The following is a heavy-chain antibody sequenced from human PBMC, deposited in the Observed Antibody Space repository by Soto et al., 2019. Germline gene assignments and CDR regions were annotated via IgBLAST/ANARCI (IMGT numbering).Heavy chain of an antibody. CDR2: INPDGTTT. J-gene: IGHJ4*02. CDR3: TKDTFGDRDS. Sequence: EVHLVESGGGLVQPGGSLRLSCADSEFTFSHYWMHWVRQAPGTGLVWVSRINPDGTTTNYADSVKGRFTISRDNAKNTRYLQMNSVRGEYTAMYYCTKDTFGDRDSWGQGALVTVSS. V-gene: IGHV3-74*01. D-gene: IGHD4-17*01. CDR1: EFTFSHYW.